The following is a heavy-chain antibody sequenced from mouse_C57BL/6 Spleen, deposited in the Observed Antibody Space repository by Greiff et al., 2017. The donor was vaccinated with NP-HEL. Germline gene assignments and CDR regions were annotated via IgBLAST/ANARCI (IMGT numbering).Heavy chain of an antibody. J-gene: IGHJ2*01. Sequence: EVKLQQSGPELVKPGASVKISCKASGYTFTDYYMNWVKQSHGKSLEWIGDINPNNGGTSYNQKFKGKATLTVDKSSSTAYMELRSLTSEDSAVYYCARWGYYGSSYLDYWGQGTTLTVSS. CDR3: ARWGYYGSSYLDY. CDR1: GYTFTDYY. V-gene: IGHV1-26*01. CDR2: INPNNGGT. D-gene: IGHD1-1*01.